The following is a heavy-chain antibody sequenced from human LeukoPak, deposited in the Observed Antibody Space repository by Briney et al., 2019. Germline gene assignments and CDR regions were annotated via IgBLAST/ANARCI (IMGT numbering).Heavy chain of an antibody. CDR2: IRQDGSEK. D-gene: IGHD3-10*01. J-gene: IGHJ5*01. CDR3: ARGSGYKWFDS. CDR1: GFTFSTYW. Sequence: GGSLRLSCAASGFTFSTYWMSWVRQAPGKGLEWVANIRQDGSEKHYVDSVKGRFSISRDNARNSVYLQMSSLRADDTAYYYCARGSGYKWFDSWGQGTLVTVSS. V-gene: IGHV3-7*01.